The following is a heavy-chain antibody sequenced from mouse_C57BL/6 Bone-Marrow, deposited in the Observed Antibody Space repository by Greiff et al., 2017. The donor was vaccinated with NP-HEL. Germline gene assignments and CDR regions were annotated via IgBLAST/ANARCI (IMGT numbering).Heavy chain of an antibody. J-gene: IGHJ2*01. CDR2: ISNLAYSI. CDR1: GFTFSDYG. Sequence: EVKLMESGGGLVQPGGSLKLSCAASGFTFSDYGMAWVRQAPRKGPEWVAFISNLAYSIYYADTVTGRFPISRENAKNTLYLEMSSLRSEDTAMYYCARQDYGSIFDYWGQGTTLTVSS. V-gene: IGHV5-15*01. D-gene: IGHD1-1*01. CDR3: ARQDYGSIFDY.